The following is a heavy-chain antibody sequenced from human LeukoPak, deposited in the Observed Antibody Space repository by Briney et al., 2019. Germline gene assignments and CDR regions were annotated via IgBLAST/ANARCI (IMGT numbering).Heavy chain of an antibody. CDR1: GYTFNDYY. CDR3: ARAGGTYYDFWSAH. Sequence: ASVKVSCKASGYTFNDYYIHWVRQAPGQGLEWMGWINPHSGGTYYAQKFKGRVTITMDSSMSTAYMELSRLRSDDTAVYYCARAGGTYYDFWSAHWGQGTLVTVSS. D-gene: IGHD3-3*01. CDR2: INPHSGGT. V-gene: IGHV1-2*02. J-gene: IGHJ4*02.